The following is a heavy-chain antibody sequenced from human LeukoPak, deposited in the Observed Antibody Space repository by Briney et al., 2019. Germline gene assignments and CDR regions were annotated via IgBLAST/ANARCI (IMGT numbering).Heavy chain of an antibody. CDR2: ISGSGGST. CDR1: GGTFSSYA. CDR3: ARGGGYCSVGSCYGIDY. Sequence: SCKASGGTFSSYAMSWVRQAPGKGLEWVSGISGSGGSTYYADSVKGRFTISRDDSKNTLYLQMGSLRAEDMAVYYCARGGGYCSVGSCYGIDYWGQGTLVTVSS. V-gene: IGHV3-23*01. D-gene: IGHD2-15*01. J-gene: IGHJ4*02.